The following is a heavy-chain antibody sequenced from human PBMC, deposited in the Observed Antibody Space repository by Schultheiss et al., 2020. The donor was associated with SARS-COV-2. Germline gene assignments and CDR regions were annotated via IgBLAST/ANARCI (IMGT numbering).Heavy chain of an antibody. CDR3: ARDRDYLDAFDI. J-gene: IGHJ3*02. V-gene: IGHV1-69*06. D-gene: IGHD2/OR15-2a*01. Sequence: SVKVSCKASGGTFSNYGISWVRQAPGQGLEWMGGIIPIFGTANYARKFQGRVTITADKSTSTAYMDLISLRSEDTAVYYCARDRDYLDAFDIWGQGTMVTVSS. CDR2: IIPIFGTA. CDR1: GGTFSNYG.